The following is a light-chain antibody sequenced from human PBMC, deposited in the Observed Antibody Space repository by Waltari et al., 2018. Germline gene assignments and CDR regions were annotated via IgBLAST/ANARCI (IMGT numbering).Light chain of an antibody. J-gene: IGLJ2*01. CDR1: TGTVTGGHY. CDR3: LISYSGARV. CDR2: DTT. V-gene: IGLV7-46*01. Sequence: QTVVTQEHSLTVSPGGTVTLTCGSTTGTVTGGHYPYWFQQKPGQAPRTLIYDTTNKQPWTPARFSGSLLGGKAALTLSGAQPEDEADYYCLISYSGARVFGGGTKLTVL.